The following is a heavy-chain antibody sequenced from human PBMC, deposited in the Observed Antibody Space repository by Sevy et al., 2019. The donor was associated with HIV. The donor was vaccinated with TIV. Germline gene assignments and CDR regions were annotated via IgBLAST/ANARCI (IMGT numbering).Heavy chain of an antibody. D-gene: IGHD2-2*01. Sequence: GGSLRLSCAASGFTFSTYTMNWVRQAPGKGLEWVSSISSGSSYIYYGDSVKGRLTISRDNAKNSLYLQMNSLRAEDTAIYYCARDGGCTSTSCLLYFDYWGQVTPVTVSS. CDR3: ARDGGCTSTSCLLYFDY. J-gene: IGHJ4*02. CDR2: ISSGSSYI. CDR1: GFTFSTYT. V-gene: IGHV3-21*01.